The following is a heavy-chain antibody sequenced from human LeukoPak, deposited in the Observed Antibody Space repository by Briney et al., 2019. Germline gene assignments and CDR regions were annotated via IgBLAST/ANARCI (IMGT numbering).Heavy chain of an antibody. J-gene: IGHJ3*02. D-gene: IGHD1-26*01. Sequence: SETLSLTCTVSGGSINNYYWSWIRQPPGKGLEWIGHISYSGNTNYNSSLRGRVTVSVDTSNNQFSLRLSSVTAADTAVYYCARDSYTGSHFEDTFDIWGQGTTVTVSS. CDR2: ISYSGNT. CDR3: ARDSYTGSHFEDTFDI. V-gene: IGHV4-59*01. CDR1: GGSINNYY.